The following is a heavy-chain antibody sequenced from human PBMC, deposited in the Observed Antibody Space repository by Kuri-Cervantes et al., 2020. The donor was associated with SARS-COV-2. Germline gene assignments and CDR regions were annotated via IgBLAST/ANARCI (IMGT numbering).Heavy chain of an antibody. CDR2: ISGSGGST. CDR3: AKDQTYYYDSSGSHHPLAFDI. CDR1: GFTFSSYS. V-gene: IGHV3-23*01. Sequence: GESLKISCAASGFTFSSYSMNWVRQAPGKGLEWVSAISGSGGSTYYADSVKGRFTIPRDNSKNTLYLQMNSLRAEDTAVYYCAKDQTYYYDSSGSHHPLAFDIWGQGTMVTVS. J-gene: IGHJ3*02. D-gene: IGHD3-22*01.